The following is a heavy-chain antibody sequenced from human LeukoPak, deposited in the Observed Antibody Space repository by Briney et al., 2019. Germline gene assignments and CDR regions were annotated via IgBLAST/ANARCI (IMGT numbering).Heavy chain of an antibody. Sequence: ASVKVSCKASGYTFTGYYMHWVRQAPGQGLEWMGWISAYNGNTNYAQKLRGRVTMTTDTSTSTAYMELRSLRSDDTAVYYCARLVDGYFDYWGQGTLVTVSS. CDR2: ISAYNGNT. V-gene: IGHV1-18*04. CDR1: GYTFTGYY. D-gene: IGHD2-8*02. J-gene: IGHJ4*02. CDR3: ARLVDGYFDY.